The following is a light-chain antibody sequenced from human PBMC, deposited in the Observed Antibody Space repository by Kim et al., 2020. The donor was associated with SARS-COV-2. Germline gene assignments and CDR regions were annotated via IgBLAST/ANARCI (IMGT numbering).Light chain of an antibody. CDR1: QGIRND. CDR2: AAS. V-gene: IGKV1-17*01. Sequence: DIQMTQSPSSLSASVGDRVTITCRAGQGIRNDLVWYQQKPGKAPKRLIYAASSLQSGVPSRFSGSGSGTEFTLTISSLQPEDFATYYCLQHNSYPWMFGQGTKVDIK. J-gene: IGKJ1*01. CDR3: LQHNSYPWM.